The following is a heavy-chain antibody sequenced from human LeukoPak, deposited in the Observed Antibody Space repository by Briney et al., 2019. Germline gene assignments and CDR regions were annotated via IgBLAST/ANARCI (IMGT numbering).Heavy chain of an antibody. V-gene: IGHV3-43D*04. CDR3: AKEYSSPTPFLDY. J-gene: IGHJ4*02. CDR2: ISWDGGTT. Sequence: PGGSLRLSCAASGFTFDDYAMHWVRQAPGKGLEWVSLISWDGGTTYYADSVKGRFTISRDNSKNSLYLQMNSLRAEDTALYYCAKEYSSPTPFLDYWGQGTLVTVSS. D-gene: IGHD5-18*01. CDR1: GFTFDDYA.